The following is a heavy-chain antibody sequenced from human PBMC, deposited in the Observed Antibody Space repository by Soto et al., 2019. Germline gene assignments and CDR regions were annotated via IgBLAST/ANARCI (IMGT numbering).Heavy chain of an antibody. V-gene: IGHV3-23*01. D-gene: IGHD3-3*01. J-gene: IGHJ6*02. CDR2: ISGSGGST. CDR3: AKDLSPTYYDFWSGYPVNTTGMDV. CDR1: GFTFSSYA. Sequence: EVQLLESGGGLVQPGGSLRLSCAASGFTFSSYAMSWVRQAPGKGLEWVSAISGSGGSTYYADSAKGRFTISRDNSKNTLYLQMNSLRAEDTALYYCAKDLSPTYYDFWSGYPVNTTGMDVWGQGTTVTVSS.